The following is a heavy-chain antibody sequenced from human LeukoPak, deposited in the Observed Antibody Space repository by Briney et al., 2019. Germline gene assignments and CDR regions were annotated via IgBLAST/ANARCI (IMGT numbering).Heavy chain of an antibody. CDR3: ARDTKTTTMAGGNDY. V-gene: IGHV1-18*01. Sequence: ASVKVSCKASGHTFTSYGISWVRLAPGQGLEWMGWISAYNGNTNYAQKLQGRVTLTTDTSTSTAYMELRSLTSDDTAVYYCARDTKTTTMAGGNDYWGQGTLVTVSS. CDR1: GHTFTSYG. J-gene: IGHJ4*02. D-gene: IGHD3-16*01. CDR2: ISAYNGNT.